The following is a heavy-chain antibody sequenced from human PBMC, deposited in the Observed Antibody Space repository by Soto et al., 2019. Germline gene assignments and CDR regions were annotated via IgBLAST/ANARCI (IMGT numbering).Heavy chain of an antibody. CDR3: ARGWGVVVGANY. CDR1: GYTXTGYL. J-gene: IGHJ4*02. D-gene: IGHD3-16*02. CDR2: INTNNGGT. Sequence: GXSXKVSCKASGYTXTGYLMDLVRQAPGQGLEWMGWINTNNGGTNSAQKFQGRVTMTMDTSINTAYMELSSLRSDDTTIYYCARGWGVVVGANYWGQGTLVTVSS. V-gene: IGHV1-2*02.